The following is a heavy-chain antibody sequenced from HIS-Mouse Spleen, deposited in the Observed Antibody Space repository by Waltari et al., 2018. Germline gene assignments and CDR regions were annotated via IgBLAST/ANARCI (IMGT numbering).Heavy chain of an antibody. D-gene: IGHD3-22*01. V-gene: IGHV3-30*04. CDR2: ISYDGSNK. CDR1: GFTFSSYA. CDR3: ARADIGVVVNALDY. Sequence: QVQLVESGGGVVQPGRSLRLSCAASGFTFSSYAMHWVRQAPGKGLEWVAVISYDGSNKYDADSVKGRFTISRDNSKNTLYLQMNSLRAEDTAVYYCARADIGVVVNALDYWGQGTLVTVSS. J-gene: IGHJ4*02.